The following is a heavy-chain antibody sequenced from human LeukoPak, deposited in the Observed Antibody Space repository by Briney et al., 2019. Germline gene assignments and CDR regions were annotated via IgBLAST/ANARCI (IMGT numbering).Heavy chain of an antibody. D-gene: IGHD6-19*01. CDR1: GGTFSSYA. Sequence: ASVKVSCKASGGTFSSYAISWVRQAPGQGLEWMGGIIPIFGTANYAQKFQGRVTITADESTSTAYMELSSLRSEDTAVCYCARRYIAVAGSGQFDYWGQGTLVTVSS. V-gene: IGHV1-69*13. CDR2: IIPIFGTA. CDR3: ARRYIAVAGSGQFDY. J-gene: IGHJ4*02.